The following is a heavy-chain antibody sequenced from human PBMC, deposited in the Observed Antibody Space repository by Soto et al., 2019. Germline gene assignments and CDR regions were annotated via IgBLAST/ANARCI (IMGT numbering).Heavy chain of an antibody. CDR2: ISRSSTYI. V-gene: IGHV3-21*01. CDR1: GFTFSSYN. Sequence: GGSLRLSCAASGFTFSSYNMNWVRQAPGKGLEWVSSISRSSTYIYYADSVKGRFTISRDNAKNSLYLQMHSLRADDTAVYYCARDSGAPTNILFDHWGQGTLVTVSS. D-gene: IGHD6-25*01. CDR3: ARDSGAPTNILFDH. J-gene: IGHJ4*02.